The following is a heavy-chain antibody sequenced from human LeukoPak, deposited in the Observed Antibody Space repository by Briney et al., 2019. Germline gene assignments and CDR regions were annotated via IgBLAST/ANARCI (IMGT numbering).Heavy chain of an antibody. D-gene: IGHD6-19*01. CDR1: GGSISSYY. V-gene: IGHV4-59*12. CDR2: IYYSGST. CDR3: AGERGEEYSSGWYKRNYFDN. Sequence: SETLSLTCTVSGGSISSYYWSWIRQPPGKGLEWIGYIYYSGSTNFNPSLKSRVTISADMSKNQFSLKLTSVTGADTAVYYCAGERGEEYSSGWYKRNYFDNWGQGIRVTVSS. J-gene: IGHJ4*02.